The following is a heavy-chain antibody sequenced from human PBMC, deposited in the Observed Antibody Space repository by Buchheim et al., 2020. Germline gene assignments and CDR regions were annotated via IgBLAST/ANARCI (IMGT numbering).Heavy chain of an antibody. J-gene: IGHJ6*02. CDR3: TRQEGDYYGSGSYYNPYYYGMDV. D-gene: IGHD3-10*01. Sequence: EVQLVESGGGLVQPGGSLKLSCAASGFTFSGSAMHWVRQASGKGLEWVGRIRSKANSYATAYAASVKGRFTISRDDSKNTAYLQMNSLKTEDTAVYYCTRQEGDYYGSGSYYNPYYYGMDVWGQGTT. V-gene: IGHV3-73*01. CDR1: GFTFSGSA. CDR2: IRSKANSYAT.